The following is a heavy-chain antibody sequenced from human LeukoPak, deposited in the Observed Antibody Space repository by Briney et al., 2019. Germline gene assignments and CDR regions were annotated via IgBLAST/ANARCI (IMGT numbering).Heavy chain of an antibody. CDR2: INPNSGGT. J-gene: IGHJ4*02. Sequence: ASVKVSCKASGYTFTGYYMHWVRQAPGQGLEWMGWINPNSGGTNYAQKFQGRVTMTRDTSISTAYMELSRLRSDDTAVYYCARELSGYCSGGSCPNEGLDYWGQGTLVTVSS. D-gene: IGHD2-15*01. CDR1: GYTFTGYY. V-gene: IGHV1-2*02. CDR3: ARELSGYCSGGSCPNEGLDY.